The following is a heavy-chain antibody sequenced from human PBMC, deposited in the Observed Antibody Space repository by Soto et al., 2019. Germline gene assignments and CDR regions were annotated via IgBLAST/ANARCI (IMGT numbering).Heavy chain of an antibody. V-gene: IGHV3-7*05. CDR3: AKTDDSGWYGYYFDY. CDR2: IKQDGSEK. D-gene: IGHD6-19*01. J-gene: IGHJ4*02. Sequence: GGSLRLSCAASGFTFSSYWMSWVRQAPGKGLEWVANIKQDGSEKYYVDSVKGRFTISRDNAKNSLYLQMNSLRAEDTAVYYCAKTDDSGWYGYYFDYWGQGTLVTVSS. CDR1: GFTFSSYW.